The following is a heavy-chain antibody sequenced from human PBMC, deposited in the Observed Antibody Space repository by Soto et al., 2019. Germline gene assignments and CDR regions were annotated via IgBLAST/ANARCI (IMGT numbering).Heavy chain of an antibody. J-gene: IGHJ3*02. Sequence: QVQLVESGGGWVKSGGSLRLTCAASGFTFSDYCMGWIRQAPGKGLEWVSYTCGGGTNTYYVDSVKGRFTVSGDNTKNALYLQMDSLRDEDTTVYYCAKGVQGLGARPTHDTFDIWGQGTRVTVAS. CDR3: AKGVQGLGARPTHDTFDI. D-gene: IGHD6-6*01. V-gene: IGHV3-11*01. CDR1: GFTFSDYC. CDR2: TCGGGTNT.